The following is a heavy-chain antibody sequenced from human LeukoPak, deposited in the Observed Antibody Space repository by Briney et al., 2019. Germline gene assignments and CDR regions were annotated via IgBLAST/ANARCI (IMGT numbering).Heavy chain of an antibody. CDR3: AKDQGQAVVPRRFDY. J-gene: IGHJ4*02. CDR2: IYYSGGST. D-gene: IGHD4-23*01. CDR1: GFSFSTHA. Sequence: GGSLRLSCAASGFSFSTHAMSWVRQAPGKGLEWVSTIYYSGGSTYSADSVKGRFTISRDNAKNMLYLQMNSLRAEDTAIYYCAKDQGQAVVPRRFDYWGQGTLVTVSS. V-gene: IGHV3-23*01.